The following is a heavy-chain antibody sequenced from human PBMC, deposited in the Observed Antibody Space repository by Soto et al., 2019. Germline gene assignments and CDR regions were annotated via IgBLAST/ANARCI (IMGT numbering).Heavy chain of an antibody. V-gene: IGHV3-30*18. CDR1: GFSFRSYG. CDR3: AKTGPRDAILVAIDC. CDR2: ISYDGSDK. J-gene: IGHJ4*02. D-gene: IGHD5-12*01. Sequence: QVQLVESGGGVVQPGTSLRLSCAASGFSFRSYGMHWVRQAPGKGLEWVAAISYDGSDKYYADSVKGRFTLSRDTSKNTLYLQMNSLRPEDTAVYHCAKTGPRDAILVAIDCWGQGTLVTVSS.